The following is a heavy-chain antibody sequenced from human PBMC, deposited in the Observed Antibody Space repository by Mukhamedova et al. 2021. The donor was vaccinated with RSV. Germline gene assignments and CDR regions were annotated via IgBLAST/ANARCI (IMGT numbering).Heavy chain of an antibody. Sequence: EWIGYFSNSGGTKYTPSLKSRVRISVDTTQNQFSLSLNSVTAADTAVYYCARGHYGSGSLDYWGQGALVTVSS. CDR2: FSNSGGT. V-gene: IGHV4-59*09. CDR3: ARGHYGSGSLDY. J-gene: IGHJ4*02. D-gene: IGHD3-10*01.